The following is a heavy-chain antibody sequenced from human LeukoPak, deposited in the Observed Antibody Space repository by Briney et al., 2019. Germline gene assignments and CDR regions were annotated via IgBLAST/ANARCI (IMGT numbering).Heavy chain of an antibody. CDR1: GGSISSYY. J-gene: IGHJ2*01. Sequence: SETLSLTCTVSGGSISSYYWSWIRQPPGKGLEWIGYIYYSGSTNYNPSLKSRVTISVDTSKNQFSLKLTSVTAADTAVYYCARDRSQGLLALNWYFDLWGRGTLVTVSS. CDR3: ARDRSQGLLALNWYFDL. V-gene: IGHV4-59*01. D-gene: IGHD2-15*01. CDR2: IYYSGST.